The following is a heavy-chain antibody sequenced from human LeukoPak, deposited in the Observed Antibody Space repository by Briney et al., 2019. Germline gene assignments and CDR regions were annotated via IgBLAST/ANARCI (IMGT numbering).Heavy chain of an antibody. J-gene: IGHJ3*02. V-gene: IGHV3-7*01. CDR1: GFTFSSYW. D-gene: IGHD3-3*01. CDR3: AGSVGLRLLGWLLSTDHAFDI. CDR2: IKQDGSEK. Sequence: GGSLRLSCVASGFTFSSYWMHWVRQAPGKGLEWVANIKQDGSEKYYVDSVKGRFTISRDKSKNSLYLQMNSLRAEDTAVYYCAGSVGLRLLGWLLSTDHAFDIWGQGTMVTVSS.